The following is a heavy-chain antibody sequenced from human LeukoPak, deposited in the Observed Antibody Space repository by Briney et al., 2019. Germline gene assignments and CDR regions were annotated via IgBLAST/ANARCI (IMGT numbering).Heavy chain of an antibody. J-gene: IGHJ5*02. CDR3: ASEYRSPNGFDP. CDR2: IYYSGST. D-gene: IGHD6-6*01. V-gene: IGHV4-59*01. CDR1: GGSINSYY. Sequence: SETLSLTCTVSGGSINSYYWSWIRQPPGKGLEWIGYIYYSGSTNYNPSLKSRVTISVDTSKNQFSLKVSSVTAADTAVYYCASEYRSPNGFDPWGQGTLVTVSS.